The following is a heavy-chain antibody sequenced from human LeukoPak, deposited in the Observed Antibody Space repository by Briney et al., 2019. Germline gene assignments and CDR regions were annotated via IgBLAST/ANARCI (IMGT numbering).Heavy chain of an antibody. J-gene: IGHJ4*02. V-gene: IGHV3-23*01. Sequence: PGGSLRLSCTASGFTFSSYGMTCVRQAPGKGLEWASAISGSGGSTYYADSVKGRFTISRDNSKNTLYLQMNSLRAEDTAVYYCAKDRRAGSYDYWGQGTLVTVSS. CDR3: AKDRRAGSYDY. CDR1: GFTFSSYG. D-gene: IGHD3-10*01. CDR2: ISGSGGST.